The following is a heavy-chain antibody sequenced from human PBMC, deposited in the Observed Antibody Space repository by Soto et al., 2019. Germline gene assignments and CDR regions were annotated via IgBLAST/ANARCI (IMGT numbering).Heavy chain of an antibody. CDR1: GGSISSSSYY. J-gene: IGHJ5*02. CDR2: IYYSGST. CDR3: ARHPRPHRFDP. Sequence: AETLSLTCTVSGGSISSSSYYWVWIRHPPGKGLEWIGSIYYSGSTYYNPSLKSRVTISVDTSKNQFSLKLSSVTAADTAVYYCARHPRPHRFDPWGQGTLVTVSS. V-gene: IGHV4-39*01.